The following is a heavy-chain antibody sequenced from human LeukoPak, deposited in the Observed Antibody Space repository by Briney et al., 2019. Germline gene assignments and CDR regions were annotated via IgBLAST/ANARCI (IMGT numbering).Heavy chain of an antibody. CDR2: IRSKAYGGTT. CDR3: ARGPIYLWLYNGMDV. J-gene: IGHJ6*02. Sequence: PGRSLRLSCTGSGFTFGDHAMSWVRQAPGKGLEWVGFIRSKAYGGTTEYAASVKGRFSISRGDSKSIAYLQMSSLKIEDTAVYYCARGPIYLWLYNGMDVWGQGATVTVSS. D-gene: IGHD3-16*01. CDR1: GFTFGDHA. V-gene: IGHV3-49*04.